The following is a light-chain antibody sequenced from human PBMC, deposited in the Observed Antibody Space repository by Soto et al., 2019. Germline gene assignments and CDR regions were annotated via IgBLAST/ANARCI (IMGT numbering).Light chain of an antibody. V-gene: IGKV3-15*01. CDR2: GAS. CDR1: QSVSTN. Sequence: EIVXTQSPATXSVXXGERAAXSCRASQSVSTNLAWYQQQPGQAPRLLIQGASTRVTGIPARFSGSGSGTEFTLTSSSLQSEDFAVYYCQQYNNWPRTFGQGTKVDI. J-gene: IGKJ1*01. CDR3: QQYNNWPRT.